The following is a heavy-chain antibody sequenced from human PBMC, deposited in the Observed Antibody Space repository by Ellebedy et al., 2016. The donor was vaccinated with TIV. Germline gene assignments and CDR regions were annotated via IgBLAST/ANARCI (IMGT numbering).Heavy chain of an antibody. D-gene: IGHD4-17*01. V-gene: IGHV3-7*01. CDR1: GFSFRNYW. CDR2: INQGGSEK. J-gene: IGHJ3*01. CDR3: ATDGSYGDYRSPTHAFEV. Sequence: GGSLRLSCGSSGFSFRNYWMTWVRQAPGKGLEWVANINQGGSEKYYVDYVKGRFTISRDNAKNSLYLQVNSLRAEDTAVYYCATDGSYGDYRSPTHAFEVWGQGTMVTVSS.